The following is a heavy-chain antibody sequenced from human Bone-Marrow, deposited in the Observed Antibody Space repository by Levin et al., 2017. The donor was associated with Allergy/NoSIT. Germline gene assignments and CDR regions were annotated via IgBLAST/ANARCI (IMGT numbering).Heavy chain of an antibody. V-gene: IGHV3-13*01. CDR2: IGTAGDT. J-gene: IGHJ6*02. CDR3: ARAGAEYSVSSGFYYYGMDV. D-gene: IGHD6-6*01. CDR1: GFSFSTYD. Sequence: GGSLRLSCAASGFSFSTYDMHWVRQVAGKGLEWVSAIGTAGDTYYAVSVEGRFTISRENAQNSLYLQMNSLRAGDTAVYYCARAGAEYSVSSGFYYYGMDVWGQGTTVTVSS.